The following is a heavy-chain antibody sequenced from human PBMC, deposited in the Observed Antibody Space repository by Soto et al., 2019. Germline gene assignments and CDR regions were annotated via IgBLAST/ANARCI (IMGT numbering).Heavy chain of an antibody. V-gene: IGHV4-4*02. CDR1: SGSISSSNW. CDR3: ARAGRGSWYVDYYYYMDV. J-gene: IGHJ6*03. D-gene: IGHD6-13*01. CDR2: IYHSGST. Sequence: SETLSLTCAVSSGSISSSNWWSWVRQPPGKGLEWIGEIYHSGSTNYNPSLKSRVTISVDKSKNQFSLKLSSVTAADTAVYYCARAGRGSWYVDYYYYMDVWGKGTTVTVSS.